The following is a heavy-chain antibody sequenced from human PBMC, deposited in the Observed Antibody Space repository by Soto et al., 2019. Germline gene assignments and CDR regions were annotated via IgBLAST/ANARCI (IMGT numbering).Heavy chain of an antibody. CDR1: GDSVSSNGAA. D-gene: IGHD4-4*01. CDR2: TYYRSRWYS. V-gene: IGHV6-1*01. CDR3: ASDPPGFHSAFDF. Sequence: SQTLSLTCAISGDSVSSNGAAWNWIRQSPSRGLEWLGRTYYRSRWYSDYAPSVKSRITVNPDTSQNQFSLQLNSVTPEDTAIYYCASDPPGFHSAFDFWGRGTLVTVSS. J-gene: IGHJ4*02.